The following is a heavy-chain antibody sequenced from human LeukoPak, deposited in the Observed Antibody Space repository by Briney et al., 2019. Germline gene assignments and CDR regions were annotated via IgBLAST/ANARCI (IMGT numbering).Heavy chain of an antibody. Sequence: ASVKVSGKASGYTFTDYAVQWVRQAPGQRLEWMGWINAGNGKTKYSQKFQDRVTITRDTSATTAYLDLNSLRSEDTAVYYCARARWTSTVTTYYLDYWGQGTLVTVSS. CDR2: INAGNGKT. J-gene: IGHJ4*02. CDR3: ARARWTSTVTTYYLDY. V-gene: IGHV1-3*01. CDR1: GYTFTDYA. D-gene: IGHD4-17*01.